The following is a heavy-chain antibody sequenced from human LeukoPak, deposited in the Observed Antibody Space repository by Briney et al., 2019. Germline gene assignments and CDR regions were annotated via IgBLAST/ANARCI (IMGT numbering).Heavy chain of an antibody. D-gene: IGHD3-22*01. CDR1: GFTFSSYG. Sequence: GGSLRLSCAASGFTFSSYGMYWVRQAPGKGLEWVAVISYDGSNKYYADSVKGRFTISRDNSKNTLYLQMNSLRAEDTAVYYCAKEADYYDSSGYYYHDAFDIWGQGTMVTVSS. J-gene: IGHJ3*02. CDR3: AKEADYYDSSGYYYHDAFDI. V-gene: IGHV3-30*18. CDR2: ISYDGSNK.